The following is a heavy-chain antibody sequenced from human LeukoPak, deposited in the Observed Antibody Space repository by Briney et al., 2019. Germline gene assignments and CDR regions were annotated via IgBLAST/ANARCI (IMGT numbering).Heavy chain of an antibody. J-gene: IGHJ4*02. CDR1: GASISSSNW. V-gene: IGHV4-4*02. CDR2: IYHAGST. CDR3: ARAAAVTGQFEF. D-gene: IGHD6-19*01. Sequence: SETLSLTCTVSGASISSSNWWTWVRQPPGEALEWIGEIYHAGSTKYNPSLKSRLTVSVDKSNNSFSLSLTSVTAADTAFYYCARAAAVTGQFEFWGQGTLVTVSS.